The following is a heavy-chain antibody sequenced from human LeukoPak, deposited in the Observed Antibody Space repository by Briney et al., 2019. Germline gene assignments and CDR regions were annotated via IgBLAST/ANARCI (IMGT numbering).Heavy chain of an antibody. CDR1: GGSISSYY. CDR3: ARQNVKVGAPPFDF. J-gene: IGHJ4*02. V-gene: IGHV4-59*08. CDR2: IYYSGST. Sequence: SETLSLTCTVSGGSISSYYWSWIRQPPGKGLEWIGYIYYSGSTNYNPSLKSRVSISIDTSKNQFSLKLSSVTAAGTAVYYCARQNVKVGAPPFDFWGQGTLVTVSS. D-gene: IGHD1-26*01.